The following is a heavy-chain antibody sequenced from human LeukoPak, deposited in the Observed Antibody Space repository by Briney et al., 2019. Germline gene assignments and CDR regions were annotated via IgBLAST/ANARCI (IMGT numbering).Heavy chain of an antibody. Sequence: PSQTLSVTCTVSGGSISSGDYYRSWIRQPPGKGLEWIGYIYYSGSTYYNPSLKSRVTISVDTSKNQFSLKLSSVTAADTAVYYCARAPRGYQLLVYWGQGTLVTVSS. CDR1: GGSISSGDYY. CDR3: ARAPRGYQLLVY. CDR2: IYYSGST. V-gene: IGHV4-30-4*01. J-gene: IGHJ4*02. D-gene: IGHD2-2*01.